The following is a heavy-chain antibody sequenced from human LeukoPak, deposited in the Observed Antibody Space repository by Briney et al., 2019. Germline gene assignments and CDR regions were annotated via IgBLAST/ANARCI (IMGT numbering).Heavy chain of an antibody. CDR3: AKDISYDFRPGAIFDY. Sequence: GGSLRLSCAASEFTFDDYAMHWVRQAPGKGLEWVSGISWNSGSIGYADSVKGRFTISRDNAKNSLYLQMNSLRAEDTALYYCAKDISYDFRPGAIFDYWGQGTLVTVSS. CDR2: ISWNSGSI. J-gene: IGHJ4*02. D-gene: IGHD3-3*01. CDR1: EFTFDDYA. V-gene: IGHV3-9*01.